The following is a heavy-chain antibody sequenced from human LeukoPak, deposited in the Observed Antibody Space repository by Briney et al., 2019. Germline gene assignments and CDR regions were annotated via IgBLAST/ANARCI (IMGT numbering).Heavy chain of an antibody. J-gene: IGHJ4*02. V-gene: IGHV4-39*07. CDR3: ARDHACSNGVCSYFDY. D-gene: IGHD2-8*01. CDR1: GGSIISSSFY. Sequence: PSETLSLTCTVSGGSIISSSFYWGWIRQPPGKGLEWIGSIYYSGTTYHNPSLNSRVTISVDTSKNQFSLKLSSVTAADTAVYYCARDHACSNGVCSYFDYWGQGSLLTVSS. CDR2: IYYSGTT.